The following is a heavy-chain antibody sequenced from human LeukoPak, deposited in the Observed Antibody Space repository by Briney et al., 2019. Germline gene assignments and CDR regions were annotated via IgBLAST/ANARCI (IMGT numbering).Heavy chain of an antibody. J-gene: IGHJ4*02. CDR2: INHSGST. D-gene: IGHD5-18*01. Sequence: PSETLSLTCAVYGGSFSGYYWSWIRQPPGKGLEWIGEINHSGSTNYNPSLKSRVTISVDTSKNQFSLKLSSVTAADTAVYYCARGYRIQLWYYFDYWGQGTLVTVSS. CDR1: GGSFSGYY. CDR3: ARGYRIQLWYYFDY. V-gene: IGHV4-34*01.